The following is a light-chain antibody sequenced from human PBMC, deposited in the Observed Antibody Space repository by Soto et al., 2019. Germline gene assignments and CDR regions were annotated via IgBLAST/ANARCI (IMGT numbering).Light chain of an antibody. CDR3: QKYNSAPPWT. CDR2: AAS. CDR1: QGISNF. Sequence: DIQMTQSPSSLSASVGDRVTITCRASQGISNFLAWYQQKPGKVPKLLIYAASTLQSGVPSRFSGSGSGTEFTPTISSLQPEDDATYYCQKYNSAPPWTFGQGTKVEIK. J-gene: IGKJ1*01. V-gene: IGKV1-27*01.